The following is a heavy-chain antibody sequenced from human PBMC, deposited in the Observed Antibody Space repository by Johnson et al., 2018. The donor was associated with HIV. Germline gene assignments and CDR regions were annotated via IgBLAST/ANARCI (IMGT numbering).Heavy chain of an antibody. D-gene: IGHD2-15*01. CDR3: GRGSEARWGLYWSGEVAFDI. CDR1: GFTFSSYA. V-gene: IGHV3-30*04. J-gene: IGHJ3*02. CDR2: ISYDGSNK. Sequence: QEKLVESVGGVVQPGRSLRLSCAASGFTFSSYAMHWFRQAPGKGLEWVAVISYDGSNKYYADSVKGRFTISRDNSKNTLYLQMNSLRAEHTAVYYCGRGSEARWGLYWSGEVAFDIWGQGTMVTVSS.